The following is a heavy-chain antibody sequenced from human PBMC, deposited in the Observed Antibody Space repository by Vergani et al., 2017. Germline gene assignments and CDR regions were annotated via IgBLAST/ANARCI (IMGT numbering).Heavy chain of an antibody. V-gene: IGHV4-31*03. CDR1: GDSISSGVYY. J-gene: IGHJ4*02. Sequence: QVQLQESGPGLVKPSQTLSLTCSVSGDSISSGVYYWNWIRPHPGKGLEWIGYIYFTGSTHHNPSLRRRINISVDTSKKQFSLKLNSVTAADTAMYYCARMGGYDEGDAFRIGYFDSWGPGILVTVSS. D-gene: IGHD3-22*01. CDR3: ARMGGYDEGDAFRIGYFDS. CDR2: IYFTGST.